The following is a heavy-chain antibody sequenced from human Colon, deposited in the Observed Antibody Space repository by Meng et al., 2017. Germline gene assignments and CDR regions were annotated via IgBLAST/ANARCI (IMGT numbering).Heavy chain of an antibody. CDR2: MHYSGIA. J-gene: IGHJ5*02. CDR1: GASISSEAFY. CDR3: ARYRYDSSSYSNFFDP. V-gene: IGHV4-31*03. Sequence: QGQLTESGPGLVKPSQTLSLTCTVSGASISSEAFYWGWIRQHQGKGLEWIGYMHYSGIANYNPSLNSRIAISVDTSKNHFSLKLSSVTAADTAVYYCARYRYDSSSYSNFFDPWGQGTLVTVSS. D-gene: IGHD3-22*01.